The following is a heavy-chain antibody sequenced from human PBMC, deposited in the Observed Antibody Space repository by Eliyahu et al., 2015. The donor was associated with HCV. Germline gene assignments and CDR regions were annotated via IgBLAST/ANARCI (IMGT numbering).Heavy chain of an antibody. D-gene: IGHD6-25*01. J-gene: IGHJ4*02. V-gene: IGHV3-49*03. CDR2: IRSKTYGATT. Sequence: EVQLVESGGDLVQPGRSLRLSCTASGFTFGDYAMSWFRQGPGEGAGWLGVIRSKTYGATTEYAASVKGRFTISRDDSKSIAYLQMNSLRTEDTALYYCTRDRGLDGYDYWGQGTLVTVSS. CDR3: TRDRGLDGYDY. CDR1: GFTFGDYA.